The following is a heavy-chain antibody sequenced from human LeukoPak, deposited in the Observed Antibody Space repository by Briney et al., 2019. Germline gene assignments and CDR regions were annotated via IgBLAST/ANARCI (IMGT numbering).Heavy chain of an antibody. CDR2: IYYSGST. D-gene: IGHD1-7*01. CDR1: GGSISSYY. CDR3: ASGNWNYYYFDY. Sequence: SETLSLTCTVSGGSISSYYWSWIRQPPGKGLEWIVYIYYSGSTNYDPSLKSRVTISLDTSKNQFSLKLSSVTAADTAVYYCASGNWNYYYFDYWGQGTLVTVSS. J-gene: IGHJ4*02. V-gene: IGHV4-59*01.